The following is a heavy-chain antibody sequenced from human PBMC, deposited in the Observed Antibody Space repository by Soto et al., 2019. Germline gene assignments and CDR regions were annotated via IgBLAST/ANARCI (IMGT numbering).Heavy chain of an antibody. Sequence: GGSLRLSCAASGFTFSSYDMHWVRQATGKGLEWVSAIGTAGDTYYPGSVKGRFTISRENAKNSLYLQMNSLRAEDTAVYYCARDFRGVRYNWFDPWGQGTLVTVSS. CDR3: ARDFRGVRYNWFDP. CDR1: GFTFSSYD. J-gene: IGHJ5*02. D-gene: IGHD3-10*01. V-gene: IGHV3-13*01. CDR2: IGTAGDT.